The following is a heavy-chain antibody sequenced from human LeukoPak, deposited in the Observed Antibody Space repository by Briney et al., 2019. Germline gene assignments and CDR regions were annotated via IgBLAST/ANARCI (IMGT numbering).Heavy chain of an antibody. CDR1: GFSLSTYS. Sequence: GGSLRLSCAASGFSLSTYSMSWVRQAPGKGLEWVSLITGTSGRTHYAASVKGRFTISRDNSKNTVYLQMNSLRAEDTALYHCARVLRLERPYYYYYMDVWGKGTTVTISS. CDR3: ARVLRLERPYYYYYMDV. J-gene: IGHJ6*03. V-gene: IGHV3-23*01. D-gene: IGHD1-1*01. CDR2: ITGTSGRT.